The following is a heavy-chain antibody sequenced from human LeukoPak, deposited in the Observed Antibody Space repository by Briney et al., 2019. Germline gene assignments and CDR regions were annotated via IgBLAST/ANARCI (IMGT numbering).Heavy chain of an antibody. D-gene: IGHD3-10*01. Sequence: PPGGSLRLSCAASGFTFSSYWMSWVRQAPGKRLEWVANIKQDGSEKYYVDSVKGRFTISRDNAKNSLYLQMNSLRAEDTAVYYCARDGLTLGFGDDDYFDYWGQGTLVTVSS. CDR2: IKQDGSEK. V-gene: IGHV3-7*03. CDR1: GFTFSSYW. J-gene: IGHJ4*02. CDR3: ARDGLTLGFGDDDYFDY.